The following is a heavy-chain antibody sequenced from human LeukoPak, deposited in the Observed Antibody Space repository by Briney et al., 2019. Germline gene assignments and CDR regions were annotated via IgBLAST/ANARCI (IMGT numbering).Heavy chain of an antibody. CDR2: IIPIFGTA. D-gene: IGHD6-6*01. J-gene: IGHJ4*02. V-gene: IGHV1-69*05. Sequence: SVKVSCKASGGTFSSYAISWVRQAPGQGLEWMGGIIPIFGTANYAQKFQGRVTITTDESTSTAYMALSSLRSEDTAVYYCAREPSKYSSSSADYWGQGTLVTVSS. CDR3: AREPSKYSSSSADY. CDR1: GGTFSSYA.